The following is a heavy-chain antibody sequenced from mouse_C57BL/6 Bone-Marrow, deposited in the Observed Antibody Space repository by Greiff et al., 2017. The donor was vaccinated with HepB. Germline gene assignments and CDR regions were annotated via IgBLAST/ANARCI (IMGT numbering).Heavy chain of an antibody. Sequence: VQLQQSGAELMKPGASVKLSCKATGYTFTGYWIDWVKQRPGHGLEWIGEILPGSGSTNYNEKFKSKATITAYTSSNTAYMQLSSLTSEDSAIYYCARTGVRFITPVLGFDYWGQGTTLTVSS. V-gene: IGHV1-9*01. CDR1: GYTFTGYW. CDR2: ILPGSGST. J-gene: IGHJ2*01. D-gene: IGHD1-1*01. CDR3: ARTGVRFITPVLGFDY.